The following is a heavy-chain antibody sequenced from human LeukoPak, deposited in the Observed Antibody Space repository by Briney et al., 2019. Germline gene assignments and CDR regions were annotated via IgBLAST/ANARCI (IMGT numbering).Heavy chain of an antibody. CDR2: ISGYNGNT. CDR1: GYTFSTNG. J-gene: IGHJ4*02. Sequence: ASVKVSCKASGYTFSTNGIAWVRQGPPQGHELMGWISGYNGNTNYAQKSQGRVTMATDTTTTTAYMELRSLRSGDTAVYYCARDGYFDYWGQGTLVTVSS. V-gene: IGHV1-18*01. CDR3: ARDGYFDY.